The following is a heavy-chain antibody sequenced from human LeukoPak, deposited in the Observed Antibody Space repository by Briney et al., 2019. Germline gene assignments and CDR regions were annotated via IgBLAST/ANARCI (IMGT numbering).Heavy chain of an antibody. D-gene: IGHD2/OR15-2a*01. CDR3: ARWGLLAPGTYYYYYMDV. Sequence: GASVKVSCKASGYTFTGYYMHWVRQAPGQGLEWMGWINPYSGGTHYAQNLQDRLTMTTDTSTSMAFMELRSLRPDDTAVYFCARWGLLAPGTYYYYYMDVWGRGTTVTVSS. J-gene: IGHJ6*03. CDR1: GYTFTGYY. CDR2: INPYSGGT. V-gene: IGHV1-2*02.